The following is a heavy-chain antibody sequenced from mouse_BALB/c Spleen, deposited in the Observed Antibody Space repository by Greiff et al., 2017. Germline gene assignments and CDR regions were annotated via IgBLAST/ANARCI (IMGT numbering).Heavy chain of an antibody. Sequence: EVQLQQSGAELVRSGASVKLSCTASGFNIKDYYMHWVKQRPEQGLEWIGWIDPENGDTEYAPKFQGKATMTAHTSSNTAYLQLSSLTSEDTAVYYCNGGFAYWGQGTLVTVSA. J-gene: IGHJ3*01. CDR1: GFNIKDYY. V-gene: IGHV14-4*02. CDR2: IDPENGDT. CDR3: NGGFAY.